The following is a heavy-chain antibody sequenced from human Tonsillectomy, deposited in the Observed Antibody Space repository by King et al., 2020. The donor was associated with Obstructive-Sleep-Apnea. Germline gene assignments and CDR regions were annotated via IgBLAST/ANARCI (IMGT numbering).Heavy chain of an antibody. CDR1: GGSFSDYY. V-gene: IGHV4-34*01. CDR3: ASGVVVVVAATRGWSFDP. CDR2: INHSGST. D-gene: IGHD2-15*01. J-gene: IGHJ5*02. Sequence: VQLQQWGTGLLKPSETLSLTCAVYGGSFSDYYWSWIRQPPGKGLEWIGEINHSGSTNYNPSLKSRVTISLDTSKNQFSLKLSSVTAADTAVYYCASGVVVVVAATRGWSFDPWGQGTLVTVSS.